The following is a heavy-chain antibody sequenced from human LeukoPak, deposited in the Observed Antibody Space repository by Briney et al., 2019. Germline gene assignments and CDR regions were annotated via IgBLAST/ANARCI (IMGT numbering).Heavy chain of an antibody. CDR2: ISWNSGSI. D-gene: IGHD3-10*01. Sequence: GGSLRLSCAASGFTFDDYAMHWVRQAPGKGLEWVSGISWNSGSIGYADSVKGRFTISRDNAKNSLYLQMNSLRAEATALYYCAKGVRITMVRGAFDIWGQGTMVTVSS. V-gene: IGHV3-9*01. CDR3: AKGVRITMVRGAFDI. CDR1: GFTFDDYA. J-gene: IGHJ3*02.